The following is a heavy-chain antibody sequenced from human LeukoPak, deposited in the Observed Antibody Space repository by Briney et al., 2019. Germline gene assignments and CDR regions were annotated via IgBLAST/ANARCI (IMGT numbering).Heavy chain of an antibody. J-gene: IGHJ4*02. CDR3: ARGSSSSSTRVVDF. D-gene: IGHD6-13*01. V-gene: IGHV3-74*01. Sequence: GGSLRLSCAASGFTFSSYWMHWVRQAPGKGLVWVSRINSDGSNINYADSVKGRFTISRDNAKNTMCLQVNSLRVADTAVYYCARGSSSSSTRVVDFWGQGTLVTVSS. CDR1: GFTFSSYW. CDR2: INSDGSNI.